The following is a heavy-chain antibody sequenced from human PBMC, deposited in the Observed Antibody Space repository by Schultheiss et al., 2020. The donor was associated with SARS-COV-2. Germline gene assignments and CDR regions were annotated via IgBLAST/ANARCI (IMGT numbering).Heavy chain of an antibody. CDR3: ARSRGSSGIDY. J-gene: IGHJ4*02. V-gene: IGHV4-34*01. D-gene: IGHD6-13*01. CDR2: IYYSGST. CDR1: GGSFSGYY. Sequence: SETLSLTCAVYGGSFSGYYWSWIRQPPGKGLEWIGYIYYSGSTYYNPSLKSRVTISVDTSKNQFSLKLSSVTAADTAVYYCARSRGSSGIDYWGQGTLVTVSS.